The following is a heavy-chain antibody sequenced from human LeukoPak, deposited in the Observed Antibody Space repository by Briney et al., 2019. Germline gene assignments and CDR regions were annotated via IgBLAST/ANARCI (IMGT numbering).Heavy chain of an antibody. J-gene: IGHJ6*02. D-gene: IGHD2-8*01. CDR2: MNPNSGNT. Sequence: ASVKVSCKASGGTFSSYAISWVRQATGQGLEWMGWMNPNSGNTGYAQKFQGRVTMTRNTSISTAYMELSSLRSEDTAVYYCASAEYCTNGVCPYGMDVWGQGTTVTVSS. V-gene: IGHV1-8*02. CDR1: GGTFSSYA. CDR3: ASAEYCTNGVCPYGMDV.